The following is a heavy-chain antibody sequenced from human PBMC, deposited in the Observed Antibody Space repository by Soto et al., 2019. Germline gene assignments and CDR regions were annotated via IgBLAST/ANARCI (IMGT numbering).Heavy chain of an antibody. J-gene: IGHJ6*02. CDR3: AKSRAGLFYALDV. D-gene: IGHD3-10*01. V-gene: IGHV3-9*01. Sequence: EVQLVESGGGLVQPGRSLILSCAASGFTFDDYAMHWVRQAPGKGLEWVSGISWKSGSIGYADSVKGRFTISRDNAKNSLYLQMNSLIVEDTALYDCAKSRAGLFYALDVWGHGTTVTVSS. CDR2: ISWKSGSI. CDR1: GFTFDDYA.